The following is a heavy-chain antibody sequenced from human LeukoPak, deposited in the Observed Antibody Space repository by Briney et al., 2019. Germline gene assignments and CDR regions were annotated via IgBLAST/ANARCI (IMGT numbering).Heavy chain of an antibody. J-gene: IGHJ5*02. CDR1: GFTFSSYA. V-gene: IGHV3-23*01. Sequence: GGSQRLSCAASGFTFSSYAMSWVRQAPGKGLEWVSAISGSGGSTYYADSVKGRFTISRDNSKNTLYLQMNSLRAEDTAVYYCAKDLTTGYYDILTGYYNGNWFDPWGQGTLVTVSS. CDR3: AKDLTTGYYDILTGYYNGNWFDP. CDR2: ISGSGGST. D-gene: IGHD3-9*01.